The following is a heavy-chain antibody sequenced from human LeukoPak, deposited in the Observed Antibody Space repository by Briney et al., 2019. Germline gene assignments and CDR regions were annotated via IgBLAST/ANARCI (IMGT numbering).Heavy chain of an antibody. CDR3: AKGISGGSSGPFDY. CDR1: GFTFSSYS. D-gene: IGHD2-15*01. Sequence: GGSLRLSCAASGFTFSSYSMNWVRQAPGKGLEWVSSISSSSSYIYYADSVKGRFTISRDNAKNTLYLQMNSLRAEDTAVYYCAKGISGGSSGPFDYWGQGTLVTVSS. J-gene: IGHJ4*02. V-gene: IGHV3-21*04. CDR2: ISSSSSYI.